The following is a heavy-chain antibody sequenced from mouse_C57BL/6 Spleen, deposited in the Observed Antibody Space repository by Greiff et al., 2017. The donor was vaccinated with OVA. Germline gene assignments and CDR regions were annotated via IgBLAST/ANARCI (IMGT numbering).Heavy chain of an antibody. CDR1: GYTFTSYW. V-gene: IGHV1-61*01. Sequence: QVQLQQPGAELVRPGSSVKLSCKASGYTFTSYWMDWVKQRPGQGLEWIGNIYPSDSETHYNQKFKDKATLTVDKSSSTAYMQLSSLTSEDSAVYYCAGEGYDAWFAYWGQGTLVTVSA. D-gene: IGHD3-1*01. J-gene: IGHJ3*01. CDR3: AGEGYDAWFAY. CDR2: IYPSDSET.